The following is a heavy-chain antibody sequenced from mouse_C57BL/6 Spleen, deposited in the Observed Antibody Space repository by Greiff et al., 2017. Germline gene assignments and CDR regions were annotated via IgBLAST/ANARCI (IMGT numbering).Heavy chain of an antibody. Sequence: QVQLQQPGTELVKPGASVKLSCKASGYTFTSYWMHWVKQRPGQGLEWIGNINPSNGGTNYNEKFKSKATLTVDKSSSTAYMQLSSLTSEDSAVXYCARSDSDYDWYCCDYWGQGTTLTVSS. CDR2: INPSNGGT. J-gene: IGHJ2*01. CDR1: GYTFTSYW. V-gene: IGHV1-53*01. D-gene: IGHD2-4*01. CDR3: ARSDSDYDWYCCDY.